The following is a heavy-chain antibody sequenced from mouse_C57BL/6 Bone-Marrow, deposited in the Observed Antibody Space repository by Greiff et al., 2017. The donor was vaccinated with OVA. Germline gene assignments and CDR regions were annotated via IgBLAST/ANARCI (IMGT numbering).Heavy chain of an antibody. D-gene: IGHD2-4*01. CDR1: GYAFTNYL. CDR2: INPGSGGT. Sequence: QVQLQQSGAELVRPGTSVKVSCKASGYAFTNYLIEWVKQRPGQGLEWIGVINPGSGGTNYNEKFKGKATLTADKSSSTAYMQLSSLTSEDSAVYFCASYDYDGYWYFDVWGTGTTVTVSS. V-gene: IGHV1-54*01. CDR3: ASYDYDGYWYFDV. J-gene: IGHJ1*03.